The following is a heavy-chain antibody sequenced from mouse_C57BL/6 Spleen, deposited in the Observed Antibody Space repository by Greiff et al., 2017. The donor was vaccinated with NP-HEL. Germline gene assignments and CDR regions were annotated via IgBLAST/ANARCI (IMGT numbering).Heavy chain of an antibody. CDR3: AKVGITTVAADY. J-gene: IGHJ4*01. CDR2: IHPNSGST. Sequence: QVQLQQSGAELVKPGASVKLSCKASGYTFTSYWMHWVKQRPGQGLEWIGMIHPNSGSTNYNEKFKSKATLTVDKSSSTAYMQLSSLTSEDSAVYYCAKVGITTVAADYWGQGTSVTVSS. D-gene: IGHD1-1*01. CDR1: GYTFTSYW. V-gene: IGHV1-64*01.